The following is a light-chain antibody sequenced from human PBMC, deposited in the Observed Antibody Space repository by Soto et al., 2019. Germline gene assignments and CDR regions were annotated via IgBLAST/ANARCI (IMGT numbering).Light chain of an antibody. V-gene: IGLV2-14*01. CDR1: SSDIGSYHY. CDR3: SSYASSSTLV. Sequence: QSALTQPASVSVSPGQSIAISCTGTSSDIGSYHYVSWYQHHPGKAPKLIIYEVSNRPSGVSDRFSGSKSGNTASLTISGLQAEDEADYYCSSYASSSTLVFGGGTKLTVL. CDR2: EVS. J-gene: IGLJ2*01.